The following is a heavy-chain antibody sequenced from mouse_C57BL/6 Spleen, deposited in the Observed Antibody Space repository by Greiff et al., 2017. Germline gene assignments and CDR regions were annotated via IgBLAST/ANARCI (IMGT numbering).Heavy chain of an antibody. CDR3: ARRDYYGSEDYAMDY. CDR2: IYPSDSAT. D-gene: IGHD1-1*01. Sequence: QVQLQQPGAELVRPGSSVTLSCKASGYTFTSYWMDWVKQRPGQGLEWIGNIYPSDSATHYSPKFTDKATLTVNQSSSKAYRQLSSLTSEDSAVYYGARRDYYGSEDYAMDYWGQGTSVTVSS. J-gene: IGHJ4*01. CDR1: GYTFTSYW. V-gene: IGHV1-61*01.